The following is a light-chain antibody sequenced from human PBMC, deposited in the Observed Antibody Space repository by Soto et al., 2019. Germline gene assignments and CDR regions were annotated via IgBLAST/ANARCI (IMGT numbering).Light chain of an antibody. Sequence: EVVMTQSPATVSGSPGEGVTLSCRASQTISNDLAWYQQKPGQAPRLLIYGASTRATGVPARFSGGGSGTEFTLTFSSLQSEDFAFYYCQQNNKWPPVTFGGGTKVEIK. V-gene: IGKV3-15*01. J-gene: IGKJ4*01. CDR2: GAS. CDR3: QQNNKWPPVT. CDR1: QTISND.